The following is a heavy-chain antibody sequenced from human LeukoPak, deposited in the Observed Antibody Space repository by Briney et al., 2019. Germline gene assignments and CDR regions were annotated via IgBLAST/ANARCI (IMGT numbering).Heavy chain of an antibody. CDR1: GFTFSSYW. Sequence: GGSLRLSCAASGFTFSSYWMHWVRQAPGKGLVWVSRINSDGSSTSYADSGKGRFTISRDNAKNSLYLQMNSLRAEDTAVYYCARLGYCSGGSCFYGMDVWGQGTTVTVSS. CDR2: INSDGSST. J-gene: IGHJ6*02. D-gene: IGHD2-15*01. V-gene: IGHV3-74*01. CDR3: ARLGYCSGGSCFYGMDV.